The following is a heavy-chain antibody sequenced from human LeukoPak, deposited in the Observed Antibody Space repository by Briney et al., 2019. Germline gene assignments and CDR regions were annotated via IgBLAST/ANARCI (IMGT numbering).Heavy chain of an antibody. V-gene: IGHV3-21*01. CDR1: GFTFSTYS. CDR2: ISSSSTYI. D-gene: IGHD1-26*01. Sequence: TGGSLRLSCTASGFTFSTYSMNWVRQAPGKGLEWVSSISSSSTYIYYADSVRGRFTISRDNAKNSLYLQMNSLRAEDTAVYYCARVVSGNYYGGSDYWGQGTLVTVSS. J-gene: IGHJ4*02. CDR3: ARVVSGNYYGGSDY.